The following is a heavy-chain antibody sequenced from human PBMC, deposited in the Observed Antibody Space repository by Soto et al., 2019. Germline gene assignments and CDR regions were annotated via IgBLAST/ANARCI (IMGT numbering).Heavy chain of an antibody. CDR3: ARHRWEGLQFLKEGETRHSYYYYGMDV. CDR2: IYPGDSDT. D-gene: IGHD4-4*01. Sequence: PGESLKISCKGSGYSFTSYWIGWVRQMPGKGLEWMGIIYPGDSDTRYSPSFQGQVTISADKSISTAYLQWSSLKASDTAMYYCARHRWEGLQFLKEGETRHSYYYYGMDVWGQGTTVTVSS. CDR1: GYSFTSYW. J-gene: IGHJ6*02. V-gene: IGHV5-51*01.